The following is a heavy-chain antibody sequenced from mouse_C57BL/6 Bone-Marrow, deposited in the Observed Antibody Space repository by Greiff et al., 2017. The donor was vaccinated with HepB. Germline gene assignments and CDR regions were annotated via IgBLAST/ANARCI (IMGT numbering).Heavy chain of an antibody. CDR1: GFTFTDYY. CDR2: IRNKANGYTT. Sequence: EVKVEESGGGLVQPGGSLSLSCAASGFTFTDYYMSWVRQPPGKALEWLGFIRNKANGYTTEYSASVKGRFTISRDNSQSILYLQMNALRAEDSATYYCARYGSSYVDWFAYWGQGTLVTVSA. J-gene: IGHJ3*01. D-gene: IGHD1-1*01. V-gene: IGHV7-3*01. CDR3: ARYGSSYVDWFAY.